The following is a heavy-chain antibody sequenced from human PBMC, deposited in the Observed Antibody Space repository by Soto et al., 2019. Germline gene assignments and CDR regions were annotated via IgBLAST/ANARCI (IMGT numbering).Heavy chain of an antibody. D-gene: IGHD6-19*01. CDR1: GFTFSNTW. CDR3: TTFTGYSSGWAYYYYYYMDV. Sequence: GGSLRLSCAASGFTFSNTWMSWVRQAPGKGLEWVGRIKSKTDGGTTDYAAPVKGRFTISRDDSKNTLYLQMNSLKTEDTAVYYCTTFTGYSSGWAYYYYYYMDVWGKGTTVTVSS. V-gene: IGHV3-15*01. J-gene: IGHJ6*03. CDR2: IKSKTDGGTT.